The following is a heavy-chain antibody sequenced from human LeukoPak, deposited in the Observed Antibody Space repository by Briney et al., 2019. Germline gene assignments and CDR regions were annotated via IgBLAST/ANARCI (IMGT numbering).Heavy chain of an antibody. CDR2: ISGSGGST. V-gene: IGHV3-23*01. CDR3: ARGRMYYYDSSGYYYGLVDY. J-gene: IGHJ4*02. Sequence: GGSLRLSCAASGFTFSSYGMSWVRQAPGKGLEWVSAISGSGGSTYYADSVKGRFTISRDNAKNTLYLQMNSLRAEDTAVYYCARGRMYYYDSSGYYYGLVDYWGQGTLVTVSS. CDR1: GFTFSSYG. D-gene: IGHD3-22*01.